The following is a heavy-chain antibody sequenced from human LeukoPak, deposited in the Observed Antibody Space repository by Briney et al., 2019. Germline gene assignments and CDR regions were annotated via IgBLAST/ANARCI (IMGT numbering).Heavy chain of an antibody. D-gene: IGHD6-19*01. CDR2: INPNSGGT. CDR3: TRLLYSSGWYPSGY. J-gene: IGHJ4*02. V-gene: IGHV1-2*02. Sequence: GASVKVSCNASGYTFTAYYMHWVRQAPGQGLEWMGWINPNSGGTKYAQKFQDRVTMTRDTSISTAYMELSRLRSDDTAVYYCTRLLYSSGWYPSGYWGQGTLVSVSS. CDR1: GYTFTAYY.